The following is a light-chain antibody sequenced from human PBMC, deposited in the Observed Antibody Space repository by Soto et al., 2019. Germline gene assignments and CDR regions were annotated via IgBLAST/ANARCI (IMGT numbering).Light chain of an antibody. CDR2: SAS. CDR1: RSVSDN. Sequence: EIVMTQSPATLSASPGESATLSCRASRSVSDNLAWYQHKPGQAPRLLIYSASTRATGVPARFSGSESGTEFNLTITSLQSEDFAFYYCQQYNNWPPFTFGPGTKVDIK. J-gene: IGKJ3*01. V-gene: IGKV3-15*01. CDR3: QQYNNWPPFT.